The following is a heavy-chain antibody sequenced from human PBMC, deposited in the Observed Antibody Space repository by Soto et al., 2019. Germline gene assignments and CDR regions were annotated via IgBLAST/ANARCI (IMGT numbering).Heavy chain of an antibody. CDR2: VSGGGGRT. CDR3: AKIAEAVAGTVYGY. Sequence: GGSLRLSCVASGFPFSSNAMGWVRQAPGRGLEWISGVSGGGGRTYYADSVKGRFTISRDNSKDTLYLQMSSLRAEDTAKYYCAKIAEAVAGTVYGYWGQGTLVTVSS. J-gene: IGHJ4*02. D-gene: IGHD6-19*01. CDR1: GFPFSSNA. V-gene: IGHV3-23*01.